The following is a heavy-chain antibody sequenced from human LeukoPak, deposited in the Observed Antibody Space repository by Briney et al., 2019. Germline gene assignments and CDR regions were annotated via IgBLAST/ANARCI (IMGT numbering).Heavy chain of an antibody. CDR1: GGSFSGYY. V-gene: IGHV4-34*01. Sequence: PSETLSLTCAVYGGSFSGYYWSWIRQPPGKGLEWIGEINHSGSTNYNPSLKSRVTISVDTSKNQFSLKLSSVTAADTAVYYCARGHYVATVLGYYYYMDVRGKGTTVTVSS. CDR3: ARGHYVATVLGYYYYMDV. CDR2: INHSGST. J-gene: IGHJ6*03. D-gene: IGHD5-12*01.